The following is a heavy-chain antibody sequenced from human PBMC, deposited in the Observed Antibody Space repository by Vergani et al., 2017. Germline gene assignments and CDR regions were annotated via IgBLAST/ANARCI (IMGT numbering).Heavy chain of an antibody. CDR1: GGTFSSYA. D-gene: IGHD6-13*01. CDR2: IIPIFGTA. CDR3: ASMVGQRLVLDYYSGMDV. V-gene: IGHV1-69*01. J-gene: IGHJ6*02. Sequence: VQLVQSGAEVKKPGSSVKLSCKASGGTFSSYAIRWVRQAPGQGLEWVGGIIPIFGTANYAQKFQGRVTITADESTSTAYMELSSLRSEDTAVYYCASMVGQRLVLDYYSGMDVGGQGTTVTVSS.